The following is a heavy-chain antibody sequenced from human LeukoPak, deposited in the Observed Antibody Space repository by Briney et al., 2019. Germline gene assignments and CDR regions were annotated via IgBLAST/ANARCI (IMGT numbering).Heavy chain of an antibody. CDR3: ARGAPQSFTYYYDSSGYLLS. CDR2: INPSGGST. D-gene: IGHD3-22*01. CDR1: GYTFTSYY. J-gene: IGHJ5*02. Sequence: ASVKVSCKASGYTFTSYYMHWVQQAPGQGLEWMGIINPSGGSTSYAQKFQGRVTMTRDMSTSTVYMELSSLRSEDTAVYYCARGAPQSFTYYYDSSGYLLSWGQGTLVTVSS. V-gene: IGHV1-46*01.